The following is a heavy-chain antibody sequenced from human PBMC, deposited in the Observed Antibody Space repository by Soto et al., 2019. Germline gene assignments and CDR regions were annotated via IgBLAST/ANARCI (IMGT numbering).Heavy chain of an antibody. CDR1: GFTFSKYA. D-gene: IGHD1-1*01. CDR3: VNWNDEDVD. J-gene: IGHJ4*01. V-gene: IGHV3-23*01. CDR2: ISGTAVST. Sequence: EVVLLESGGGLAQPGGSLRLSCVASGFTFSKYAMNWVRQAPGKGLEWVASISGTAVSTDYADSVKGRFTISRENSKNTVSLQMYNLRVEDTATYFCVNWNDEDVDWGQGTLVAVSS.